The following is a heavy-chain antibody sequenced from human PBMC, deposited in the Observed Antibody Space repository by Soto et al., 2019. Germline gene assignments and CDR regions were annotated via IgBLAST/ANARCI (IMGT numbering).Heavy chain of an antibody. CDR1: GFTFSSYA. D-gene: IGHD3-10*01. CDR3: AVDTVFLWFGESSHFDY. Sequence: PGGSLRLSCAASGFTFSSYAMSWVRQAPGKGLEWVSAISGSGGSTYYADSVKGRFTISRDNSKNMLYLQMNSLRAEDTAVYYCAVDTVFLWFGESSHFDYWGQGTLVTVSS. J-gene: IGHJ4*02. V-gene: IGHV3-23*01. CDR2: ISGSGGST.